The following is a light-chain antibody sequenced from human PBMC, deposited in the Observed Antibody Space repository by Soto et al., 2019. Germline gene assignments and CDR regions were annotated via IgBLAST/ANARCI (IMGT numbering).Light chain of an antibody. CDR3: QQYGSSYPWT. CDR1: QSVSSNY. J-gene: IGKJ1*01. V-gene: IGKV3-20*01. CDR2: GAS. Sequence: IVFTQSQSPLSLSPGERATLSCRSSQSVSSNYLAWYQQKPGQAPRLLIYGASSRATGIPDRFSGSGSGTDFTLTIRRLEPEDFAVYYCQQYGSSYPWTFGQGTKVAIK.